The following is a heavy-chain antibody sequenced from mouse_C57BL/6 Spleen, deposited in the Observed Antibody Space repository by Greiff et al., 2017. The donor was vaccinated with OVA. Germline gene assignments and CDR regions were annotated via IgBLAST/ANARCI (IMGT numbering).Heavy chain of an antibody. V-gene: IGHV1-72*01. J-gene: IGHJ4*01. D-gene: IGHD2-10*02. CDR2: IDPNSGGT. CDR1: GYTFTSYW. Sequence: QVQLQQPGAELVKPGASVKLSCKASGYTFTSYWMHWVKQRPGRGLEWIGRIDPNSGGTKYNEKFKSKATLTVDKPSSTAYMQLSSLTSEDSAVYYCASPYGNYFYAMDYWGQGTSVTVSS. CDR3: ASPYGNYFYAMDY.